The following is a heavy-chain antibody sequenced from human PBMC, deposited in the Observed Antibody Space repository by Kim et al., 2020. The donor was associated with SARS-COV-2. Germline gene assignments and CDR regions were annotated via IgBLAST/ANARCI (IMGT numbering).Heavy chain of an antibody. Sequence: ASVKVSCKASGYTFTSYYMHWVRQAPGQGLEWMGIINPSGGSTSYAQKFQGRVTMTRDTSTSTVYMELSSLRSEDTAVYYCAREPSYGDNPHYYGMDVWGQGTTVTVSS. CDR1: GYTFTSYY. CDR2: INPSGGST. D-gene: IGHD4-17*01. J-gene: IGHJ6*02. V-gene: IGHV1-46*01. CDR3: AREPSYGDNPHYYGMDV.